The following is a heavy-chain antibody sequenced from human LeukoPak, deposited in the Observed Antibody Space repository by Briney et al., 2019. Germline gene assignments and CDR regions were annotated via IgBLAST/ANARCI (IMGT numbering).Heavy chain of an antibody. J-gene: IGHJ3*02. CDR3: ARRPSGGAFDM. D-gene: IGHD3-10*01. CDR1: GDTFNNYA. V-gene: IGHV1-69*05. Sequence: ASVKVSCKASGDTFNNYAISWVRQAPGQGLQWMGGIIPIFNKANYAQKFQGRVTITTDESTSTTYMELSSLRSEDSAVYYCARRPSGGAFDMWGQGTMVTVSS. CDR2: IIPIFNKA.